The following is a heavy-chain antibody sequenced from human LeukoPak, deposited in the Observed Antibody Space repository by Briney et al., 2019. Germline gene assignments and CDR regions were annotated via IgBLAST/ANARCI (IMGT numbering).Heavy chain of an antibody. J-gene: IGHJ4*02. CDR2: ISGSGGGT. D-gene: IGHD6-13*01. V-gene: IGHV3-23*01. CDR3: AREQRAAAGTFDY. CDR1: GFTFSTYA. Sequence: GGSLRLSCAASGFTFSTYAMSWVRQAAGKGLEWVSLISGSGGGTYYADSVKGRFTISRDNSKNTLYLQLNSLRAEDTAVYYCAREQRAAAGTFDYWGQGTLVTVSS.